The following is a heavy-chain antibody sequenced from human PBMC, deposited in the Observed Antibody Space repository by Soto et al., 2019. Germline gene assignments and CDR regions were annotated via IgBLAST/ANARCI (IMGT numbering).Heavy chain of an antibody. J-gene: IGHJ4*02. CDR1: GFIFSSYT. V-gene: IGHV3-21*01. CDR3: ARGWLRDPWMY. D-gene: IGHD5-12*01. Sequence: EVQLVESGGGLVKPGGSLRLSCAASGFIFSSYTMNWVRQAPGKGLKWVSSISASSTYIYYADSLKGRFTISRDKDYTSLYLQMNSLRAEDTAVYYCARGWLRDPWMYWGQGTLVTVSS. CDR2: ISASSTYI.